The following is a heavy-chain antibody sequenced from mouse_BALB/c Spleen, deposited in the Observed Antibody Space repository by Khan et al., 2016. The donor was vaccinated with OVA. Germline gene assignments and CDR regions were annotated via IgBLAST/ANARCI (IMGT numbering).Heavy chain of an antibody. CDR3: ARDTTVESYWYFDV. CDR2: IWAGGST. CDR1: GFSLTSSG. D-gene: IGHD1-1*01. V-gene: IGHV2-9*02. J-gene: IGHJ1*01. Sequence: VQLQESGPGLVAPSQSLSITCTVSGFSLTSSGVHWVRQPPGKGLEWLGVIWAGGSTNYNSALLSRLSISKDNSKSQVFLKMYSRQTDDTAMYYCARDTTVESYWYFDVWGAGTTVTVSS.